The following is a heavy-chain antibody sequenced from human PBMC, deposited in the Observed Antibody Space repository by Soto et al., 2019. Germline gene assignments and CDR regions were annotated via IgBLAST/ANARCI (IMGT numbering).Heavy chain of an antibody. CDR1: GGSISSSSYY. CDR2: ISYSGST. D-gene: IGHD3-22*01. V-gene: IGHV4-39*01. CDR3: ARRQPNYYDSSGYYY. Sequence: QLQLQESGPGLVKPSETLSLTCTVSGGSISSSSYYWGWIRQPPGKGLEWIGSISYSGSTYYNPSLKSRVTISVDTSKNQFSLKLSSVTAADTAVYYCARRQPNYYDSSGYYYWGQGTLVTVSS. J-gene: IGHJ4*02.